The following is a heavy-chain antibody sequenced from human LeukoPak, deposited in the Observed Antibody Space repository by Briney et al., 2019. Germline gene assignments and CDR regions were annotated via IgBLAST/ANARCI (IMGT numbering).Heavy chain of an antibody. Sequence: ASVKVSCKASGYTFTGYYMHWVRHAPGQGLEWMGWINPNSGGTNYAQKFQGRVTMTRDTSINTAYMELSRLRSDDTAVYYCARTQDYYYYYMDVWGKGTTVTISS. V-gene: IGHV1-2*02. CDR3: ARTQDYYYYYMDV. CDR1: GYTFTGYY. J-gene: IGHJ6*03. CDR2: INPNSGGT.